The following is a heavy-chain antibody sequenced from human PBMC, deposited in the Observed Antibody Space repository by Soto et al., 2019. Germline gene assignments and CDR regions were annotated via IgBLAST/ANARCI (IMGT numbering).Heavy chain of an antibody. CDR2: ISAYNGNT. Sequence: QVQLGQSGAEVKKPGASVKVSCKASGYTFTSYGISWVRQAPGQGLEWMGWISAYNGNTNYAQKLQVRVTMTTDTSTGTAYLELRSMRSDDTAVYYCASDRYSGYDERRDYWGQGTLVTVAS. CDR1: GYTFTSYG. J-gene: IGHJ4*02. CDR3: ASDRYSGYDERRDY. D-gene: IGHD5-12*01. V-gene: IGHV1-18*01.